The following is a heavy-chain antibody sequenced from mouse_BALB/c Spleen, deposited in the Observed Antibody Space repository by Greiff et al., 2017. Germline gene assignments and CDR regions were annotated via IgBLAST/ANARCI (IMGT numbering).Heavy chain of an antibody. D-gene: IGHD1-1*01. J-gene: IGHJ3*01. V-gene: IGHV14-4*02. Sequence: VQLKESGAELVRPGASVKLSCTASGFNFKDYYMHWVKQRPEQGLEWIGWIDPENGDTEYAPKFQGKATMTADTSSNTAYLQLSSLTSEDTAVYYCNAGTTVGGFAYWGQGTLVTVSA. CDR3: NAGTTVGGFAY. CDR2: IDPENGDT. CDR1: GFNFKDYY.